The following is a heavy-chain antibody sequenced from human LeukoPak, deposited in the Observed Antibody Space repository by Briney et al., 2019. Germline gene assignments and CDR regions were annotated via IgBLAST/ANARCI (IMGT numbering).Heavy chain of an antibody. V-gene: IGHV3-11*06. CDR2: ISDGSSYT. CDR1: GFAFSEYS. D-gene: IGHD1-26*01. J-gene: IGHJ3*02. Sequence: GGSLRLSCAASGFAFSEYSMSWIRQAPGKGLEWVSYISDGSSYTKYADSVKGRFTISRDNAKNSLYLQMNSLRAEDTAMYYCAREASGSPGSAFYIWGQGTMVTVSS. CDR3: AREASGSPGSAFYI.